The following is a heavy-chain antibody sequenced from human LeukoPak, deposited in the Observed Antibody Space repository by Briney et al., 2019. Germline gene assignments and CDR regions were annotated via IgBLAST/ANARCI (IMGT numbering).Heavy chain of an antibody. CDR3: AREGDGYNYLDY. CDR2: IIPIFGTA. J-gene: IGHJ4*02. CDR1: GGTFSSYT. V-gene: IGHV1-69*05. D-gene: IGHD5-24*01. Sequence: GASVKVSCKASGGTFSSYTISWVRQAPGQGLEWMGGIIPIFGTANYAQKFQGRVTITTDESTSTAYMELSSLRSEDTAVYYCAREGDGYNYLDYWGQGTLVTV.